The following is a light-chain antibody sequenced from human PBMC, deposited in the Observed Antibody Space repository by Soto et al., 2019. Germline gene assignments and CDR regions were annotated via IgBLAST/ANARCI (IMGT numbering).Light chain of an antibody. J-gene: IGKJ4*01. V-gene: IGKV3D-15*01. CDR2: GAS. Sequence: IVMTQSPATLSVSPGERVTFSCRASQGINRKLAWYQHKAGQAPRLLISGASTRATGIPARFSGSGSGTDFTLTISSLQPEDFATYYCQQVKTYPRTFGGGTKVDIK. CDR1: QGINRK. CDR3: QQVKTYPRT.